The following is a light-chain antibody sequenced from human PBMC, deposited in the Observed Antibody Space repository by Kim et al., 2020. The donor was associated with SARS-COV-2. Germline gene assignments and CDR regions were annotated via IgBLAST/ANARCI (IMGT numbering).Light chain of an antibody. CDR1: QDISNY. CDR3: QQYDNLPRIT. V-gene: IGKV1-33*01. J-gene: IGKJ3*01. CDR2: DAS. Sequence: SVGDRVTITCQASQDISNYLNWYQQKPGKAPKLLIYDASNLETGVPSRFSGSGSGTDFTFTISSLQPEDIATYYCQQYDNLPRITFGPGTKVDIK.